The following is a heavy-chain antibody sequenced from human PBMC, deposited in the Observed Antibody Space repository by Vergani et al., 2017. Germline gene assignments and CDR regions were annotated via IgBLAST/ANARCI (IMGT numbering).Heavy chain of an antibody. V-gene: IGHV1-18*04. CDR3: ARDLGEYYYDSSGQDDDAFDI. D-gene: IGHD3-22*01. J-gene: IGHJ3*02. CDR2: ISAYNGNT. CDR1: GYTFTSYG. Sequence: QVQLVQSGAEVKKPGASVKVSCKASGYTFTSYGISWVRQAPGQGLEWMGWISAYNGNTNYAQKLQGRVTMTTDTSTSTAYMELRSLRSDDTAVYYCARDLGEYYYDSSGQDDDAFDIWGQGTRVTVSS.